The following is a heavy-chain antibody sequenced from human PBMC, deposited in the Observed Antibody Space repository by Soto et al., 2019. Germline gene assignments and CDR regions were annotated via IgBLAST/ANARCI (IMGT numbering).Heavy chain of an antibody. Sequence: SETLSLTCAVYGGSFSGYYWSWIRQPPGKGLEWIGEINHSGSTNYNPSLKSRVTISVDTSKNQFSLKLSSVTAADTAVYYCARGISTHTDEDIVVVVAATPGNWFDPWGQGTLVTVSS. CDR3: ARGISTHTDEDIVVVVAATPGNWFDP. V-gene: IGHV4-34*01. CDR1: GGSFSGYY. CDR2: INHSGST. D-gene: IGHD2-15*01. J-gene: IGHJ5*02.